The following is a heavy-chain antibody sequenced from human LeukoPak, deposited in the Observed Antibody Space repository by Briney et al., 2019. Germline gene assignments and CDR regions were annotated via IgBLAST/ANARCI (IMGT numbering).Heavy chain of an antibody. J-gene: IGHJ4*02. CDR2: ISSSSSYI. CDR3: ARGRPYYYDSSGYYFDY. V-gene: IGHV3-21*01. CDR1: KFTFSDYG. D-gene: IGHD3-22*01. Sequence: GGSLRLSCAASKFTFSDYGMNWVRQAPGKGLEWVSSISSSSSYIYYADSVKGRFTISRDNAKNSLYLQMNSLRAEDTAVYYCARGRPYYYDSSGYYFDYWGQGTLVTVSS.